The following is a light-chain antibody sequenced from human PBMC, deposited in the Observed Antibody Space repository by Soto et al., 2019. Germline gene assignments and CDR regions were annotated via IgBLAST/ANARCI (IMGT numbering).Light chain of an antibody. V-gene: IGKV3-20*01. Sequence: EIVFTQSPGTLSLSTVERSNPPCWASQSVSNNYLAWYQQKPGQAPRLLIYGASNRATGIPARFSGSGSGTEFTLTISSLQPEDFATYYCQQLNSYPWTFGQGTKVDIK. CDR1: QSVSNNY. CDR3: QQLNSYPWT. J-gene: IGKJ1*01. CDR2: GAS.